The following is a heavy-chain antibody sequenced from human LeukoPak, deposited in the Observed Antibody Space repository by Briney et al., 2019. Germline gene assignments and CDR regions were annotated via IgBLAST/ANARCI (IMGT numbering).Heavy chain of an antibody. Sequence: PGGSLRLSCAASGFTFSSYAMHWVRQAPGKGLEWVAVISYDGSNKYYADSVKGRFTISRDNSKNTLYLQMNSLRAEDTAVYYCARLGRYSGSYSPIHWGQGTLVTVSS. CDR2: ISYDGSNK. V-gene: IGHV3-30-3*01. CDR1: GFTFSSYA. D-gene: IGHD1-26*01. CDR3: ARLGRYSGSYSPIH. J-gene: IGHJ4*02.